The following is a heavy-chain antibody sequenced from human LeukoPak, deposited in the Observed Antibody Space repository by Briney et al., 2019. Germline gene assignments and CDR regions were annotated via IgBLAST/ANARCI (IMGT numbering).Heavy chain of an antibody. CDR1: GFTFSSYS. CDR3: ARSDPGDY. J-gene: IGHJ4*02. V-gene: IGHV3-21*01. Sequence: GGSLRLSCAASGFTFSSYSMNWVRQAPGKGVEWVSSISSSGSYIYYADSVKGRFTISRDNAKNSLYLQMNSLRAEDTAVYYCARSDPGDYWGQGTLATVSS. CDR2: ISSSGSYI.